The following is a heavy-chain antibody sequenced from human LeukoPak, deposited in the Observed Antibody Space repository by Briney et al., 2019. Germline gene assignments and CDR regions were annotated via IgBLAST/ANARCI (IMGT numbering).Heavy chain of an antibody. Sequence: KSSETLSLTCTVSGDSISSYYWTWIRQPPGKGLEWIGYIYYSGSTNYNPSLKSRVSLSVDTSKNQFSLNLNSVTAADTAVYFCAREENLAAAGYLFDSWGQGTLVTVSS. J-gene: IGHJ4*02. D-gene: IGHD6-13*01. CDR1: GDSISSYY. CDR3: AREENLAAAGYLFDS. CDR2: IYYSGST. V-gene: IGHV4-59*12.